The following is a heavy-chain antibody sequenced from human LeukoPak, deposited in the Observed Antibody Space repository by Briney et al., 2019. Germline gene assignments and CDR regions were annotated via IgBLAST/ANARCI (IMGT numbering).Heavy chain of an antibody. J-gene: IGHJ4*02. CDR3: ARAMGATTDFDY. D-gene: IGHD1-26*01. CDR1: GGSISSSY. Sequence: SETLSLTCTVSGGSISSSYWNWIRQPAGKGLEWIGRIYGSGSTNYNPSLKSRVTMSTDKSKNQFSLKLSAVIVADTAVYYCARAMGATTDFDYWGQGTLVTVSS. V-gene: IGHV4-4*07. CDR2: IYGSGST.